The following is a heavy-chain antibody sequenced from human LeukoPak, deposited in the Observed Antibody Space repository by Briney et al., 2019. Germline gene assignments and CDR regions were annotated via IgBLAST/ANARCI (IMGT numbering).Heavy chain of an antibody. CDR3: ARDYYGSGSYYDY. V-gene: IGHV3-30*04. Sequence: GGSLRLSCAASGFTFSSYAMHWVRQAPGKGLEWVAVISYDGSNKYYADSVKGRFTNSRDNSKNTLYLQMNSLRAEDTAVYYCARDYYGSGSYYDYWGQGTLVTVSS. D-gene: IGHD3-10*01. CDR1: GFTFSSYA. J-gene: IGHJ4*02. CDR2: ISYDGSNK.